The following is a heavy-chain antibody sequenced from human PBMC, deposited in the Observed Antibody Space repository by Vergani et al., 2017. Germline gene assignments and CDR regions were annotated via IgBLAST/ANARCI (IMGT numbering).Heavy chain of an antibody. CDR1: GGSISSRNW. CDR3: ARVQYGKTMIVVRYFDY. D-gene: IGHD3-22*01. Sequence: QVQLPESGPGLVKPSGTLSLTCAVSGGSISSRNWWSWVRQSPGKGLEWIGEIYHSGSTNYNPSLKSRVTIAVDKSKNQFSLRLSSVTAADTAVYYCARVQYGKTMIVVRYFDYWGQGTLVTVSS. J-gene: IGHJ4*02. V-gene: IGHV4-4*02. CDR2: IYHSGST.